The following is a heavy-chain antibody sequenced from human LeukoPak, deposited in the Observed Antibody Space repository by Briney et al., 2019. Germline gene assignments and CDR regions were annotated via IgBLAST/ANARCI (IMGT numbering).Heavy chain of an antibody. J-gene: IGHJ4*02. CDR3: ARQDHGPDY. V-gene: IGHV3-7*01. CDR2: INKDGSEK. CDR1: GFTFSNHW. D-gene: IGHD1-14*01. Sequence: GGSLRLSCSASGFTFSNHWMNWVRQAPGKGLEWVANINKDGSEKNYVDSVKGRFTISRDNAKNSLYLQMNYLRPEDTAVYYCARQDHGPDYWGQGTLVSVSS.